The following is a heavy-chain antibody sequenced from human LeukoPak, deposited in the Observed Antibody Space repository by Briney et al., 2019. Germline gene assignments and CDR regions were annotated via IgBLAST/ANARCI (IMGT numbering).Heavy chain of an antibody. CDR1: GYTFTSYD. D-gene: IGHD3-3*01. Sequence: ASVKVSCKASGYTFTSYDINWVRQATGQGLEWMGWMNPNSGNTGYAQKFQGRVTITADESTSTAYMELSSLRSEDTAVYYCGVLKRAGITIFGVVIHWGQGTLVTVSS. J-gene: IGHJ4*02. V-gene: IGHV1-8*03. CDR2: MNPNSGNT. CDR3: GVLKRAGITIFGVVIH.